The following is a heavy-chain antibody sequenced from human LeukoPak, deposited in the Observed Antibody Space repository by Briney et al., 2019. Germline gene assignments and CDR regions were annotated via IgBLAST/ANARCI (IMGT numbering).Heavy chain of an antibody. Sequence: SGGSLRLSCAASGFTFSSYSMNWVRQAPGKGLEWVSSISSSSSYIYYADSVKGRFTISRDNAKNSLYLQMNSLRAEDTAVYYCARDPQWLVYYYYYYGMDVWGQGTTVTVSS. CDR2: ISSSSSYI. D-gene: IGHD6-19*01. CDR3: ARDPQWLVYYYYYYGMDV. CDR1: GFTFSSYS. J-gene: IGHJ6*02. V-gene: IGHV3-21*01.